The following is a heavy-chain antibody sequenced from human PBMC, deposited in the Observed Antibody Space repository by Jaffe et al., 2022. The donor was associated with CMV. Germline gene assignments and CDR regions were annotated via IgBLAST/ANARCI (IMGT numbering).Heavy chain of an antibody. CDR3: ARDGCGGDCSITNYYYYMDV. CDR1: GFTFSSYS. Sequence: EVQLVESGGGLVKPGGSLRLSCAASGFTFSSYSMNWVRQAPGKGLEWVSSISSSSSYIYYADSVKGRFTISRDNAKNSLYLQMNSLRAEDTAVYYCARDGCGGDCSITNYYYYMDVWGKGTTVTVSS. J-gene: IGHJ6*03. V-gene: IGHV3-21*01. CDR2: ISSSSSYI. D-gene: IGHD2-21*02.